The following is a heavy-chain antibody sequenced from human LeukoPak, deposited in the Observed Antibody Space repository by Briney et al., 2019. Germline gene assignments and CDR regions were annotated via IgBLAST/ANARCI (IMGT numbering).Heavy chain of an antibody. J-gene: IGHJ4*02. CDR1: GGSISSYY. V-gene: IGHV4-4*07. CDR2: IYASGST. CDR3: ARDLGSGSSSWRYFDY. D-gene: IGHD6-13*01. Sequence: SETLSLTCTVSGGSISSYYWTWIRQPAGKGLEWIGRIYASGSTNYSPSLKSRVTMSVDTSQNQFSLKLSSVTAADTAVYYCARDLGSGSSSWRYFDYWGQGTLVTVSS.